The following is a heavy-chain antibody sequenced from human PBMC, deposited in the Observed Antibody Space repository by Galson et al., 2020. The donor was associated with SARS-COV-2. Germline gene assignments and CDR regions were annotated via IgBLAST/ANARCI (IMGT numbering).Heavy chain of an antibody. V-gene: IGHV1-2*02. Sequence: ASVTVSCKASGYTFTDYYIHWVRQAPGQGLEWMGWINPKSGGTNYAQKFEGRVTMTRETSITTAYMELSRLRADDTAVYYCARLRYYDVFAGYIVDVWGQGTMDTVSS. D-gene: IGHD3-9*01. CDR1: GYTFTDYY. J-gene: IGHJ6*02. CDR3: ARLRYYDVFAGYIVDV. CDR2: INPKSGGT.